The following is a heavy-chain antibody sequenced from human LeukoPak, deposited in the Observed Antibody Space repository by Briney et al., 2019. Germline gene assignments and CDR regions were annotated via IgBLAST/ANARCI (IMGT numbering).Heavy chain of an antibody. V-gene: IGHV4-59*12. D-gene: IGHD3-9*01. J-gene: IGHJ6*02. Sequence: SETLSLTCTVSGGSISSYYWSWIRQPPGKGLEWIGYIYYTGSTKYNASLKSRVTISVDTSKNQFSLKLSSVTAADTAVYYCARGRRYFDWLLSYGMDVWGQGTTVTVSS. CDR3: ARGRRYFDWLLSYGMDV. CDR1: GGSISSYY. CDR2: IYYTGST.